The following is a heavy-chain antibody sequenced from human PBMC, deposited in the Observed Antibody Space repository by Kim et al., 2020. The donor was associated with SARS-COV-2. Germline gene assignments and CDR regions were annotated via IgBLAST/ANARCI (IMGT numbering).Heavy chain of an antibody. CDR1: GGSISSGGYY. CDR2: IYYSGST. Sequence: SETLSLTCTVSGGSISSGGYYWSWIRQHPGKGLEWIGYIYYSGSTYYNPSLKSRVTISVDTSKNQFSLKLSSVTAADTAVYYCAREEAVSGYYYYGMDVWGQGTTVTVSS. CDR3: AREEAVSGYYYYGMDV. J-gene: IGHJ6*02. V-gene: IGHV4-31*03. D-gene: IGHD3-10*01.